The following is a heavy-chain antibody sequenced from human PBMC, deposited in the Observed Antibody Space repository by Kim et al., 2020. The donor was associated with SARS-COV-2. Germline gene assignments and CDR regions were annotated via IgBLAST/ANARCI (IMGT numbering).Heavy chain of an antibody. CDR3: ARVDSSGWVDY. CDR2: T. Sequence: TNYSPSFQGHVTISADKSISTAYLQWSSLKASDTAMYYCARVDSSGWVDYWGQGTLVTVSS. D-gene: IGHD6-19*01. J-gene: IGHJ4*02. V-gene: IGHV5-10-1*01.